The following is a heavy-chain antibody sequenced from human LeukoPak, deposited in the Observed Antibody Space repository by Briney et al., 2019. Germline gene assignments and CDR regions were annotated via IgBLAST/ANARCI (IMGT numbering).Heavy chain of an antibody. J-gene: IGHJ3*02. V-gene: IGHV4-34*01. CDR2: ITHTRRT. CDR3: ARGGRWESYSAFDI. D-gene: IGHD1-26*01. Sequence: SETLSLTCAVSGGPFSHYYWNWIRLSPGKGLEWIGEITHTRRTNYNPVLRSRVTISVDTSRNQFSLKLRSMTAADTAVYYCARGGRWESYSAFDIWGQGTTVSVSS. CDR1: GGPFSHYY.